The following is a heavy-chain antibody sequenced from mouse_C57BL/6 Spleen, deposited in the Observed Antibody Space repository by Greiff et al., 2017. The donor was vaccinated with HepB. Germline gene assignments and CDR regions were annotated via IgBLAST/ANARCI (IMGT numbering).Heavy chain of an antibody. CDR2: IHPNSGST. CDR1: GYTFTSYW. J-gene: IGHJ4*01. V-gene: IGHV1-64*01. CDR3: ASPSYYSNFHYYAMDY. D-gene: IGHD2-5*01. Sequence: QVQLQQSGAELVKPGASVKLSCKASGYTFTSYWMHWVKQRPGQGLEWIGMIHPNSGSTNYNEKFKSKATLTVDKSSSTAYMQLSSLTSEDSAVYYCASPSYYSNFHYYAMDYWGQGTSVTVAS.